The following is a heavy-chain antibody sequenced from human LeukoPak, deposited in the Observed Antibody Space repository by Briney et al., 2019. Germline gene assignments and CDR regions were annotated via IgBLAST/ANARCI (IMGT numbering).Heavy chain of an antibody. J-gene: IGHJ3*02. CDR2: IGTIGDT. D-gene: IGHD2/OR15-2a*01. CDR1: GFTFSNYD. V-gene: IGHV3-13*01. CDR3: ARGGAGNSVDDAYDI. Sequence: PGGSLRLSCAASGFTFSNYDMHWVRQVPGKGLEWVSSIGTIGDTYYSGSVKGRFTISRENAKNSLYLQMNSLRAGDTAVYYCARGGAGNSVDDAYDIWGQGTMVTVSA.